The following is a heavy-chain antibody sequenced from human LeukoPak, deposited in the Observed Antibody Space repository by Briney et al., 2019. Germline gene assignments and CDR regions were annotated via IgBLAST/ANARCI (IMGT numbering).Heavy chain of an antibody. Sequence: ASVKVSCKASGYTFTSYDINWVRQAPGQRLEWMGWINAGNGNTKYSQKFQGRVTITRDTSASTAYMELSSLRSEDTAVYYCARADDSKVDYWGQGTLVTVSS. D-gene: IGHD3-22*01. CDR1: GYTFTSYD. CDR3: ARADDSKVDY. V-gene: IGHV1-3*01. CDR2: INAGNGNT. J-gene: IGHJ4*02.